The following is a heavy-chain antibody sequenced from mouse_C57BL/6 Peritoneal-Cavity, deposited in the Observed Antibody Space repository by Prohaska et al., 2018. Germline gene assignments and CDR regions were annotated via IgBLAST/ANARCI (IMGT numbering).Heavy chain of an antibody. D-gene: IGHD2-1*01. CDR2: MNSDGRSI. J-gene: IGHJ1*03. Sequence: EVQLLETGGGLVQPGGSRGLSCEGSGFTFSGFWMSWVRQTPGKTLEWIGDMNSDGRSINYAPSIKDRFTTFRDHDKSTLYLQMSNVRSEDTATYFCMRYGNYWYFDVWGTGTTVTVSS. CDR3: MRYGNYWYFDV. V-gene: IGHV11-2*01. CDR1: GFTFSGFW.